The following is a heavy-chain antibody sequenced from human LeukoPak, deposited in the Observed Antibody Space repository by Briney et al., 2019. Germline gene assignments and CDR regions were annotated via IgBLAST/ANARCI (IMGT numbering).Heavy chain of an antibody. J-gene: IGHJ5*01. CDR2: IKQDRSAT. V-gene: IGHV3-7*01. D-gene: IGHD3-16*01. CDR1: GFTFTNYW. CDR3: ARGDGSDWGIWFDS. Sequence: SGGSLRLSCAASGFTFTNYWMSWVRQTPGKGLEWVANIKQDRSATYYVGSVRGRFTVSRDNAKNSLYLQMHNLRVEDTAVYYCARGDGSDWGIWFDSWGQGTLVAVSS.